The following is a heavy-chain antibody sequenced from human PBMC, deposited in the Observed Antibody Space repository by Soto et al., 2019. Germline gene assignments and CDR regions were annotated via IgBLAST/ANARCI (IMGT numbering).Heavy chain of an antibody. D-gene: IGHD6-13*01. CDR1: GGSIRNYF. CDR3: AAGEASSRNLAPYYLDF. Sequence: PXETLSLTCTVSGGSIRNYFWTWIRQPPGKGLKWIGYIHYSGTTSFFPSYNPSLRSRVTISEDTSKNQFSLKLLSVTTADTAVYFCAAGEASSRNLAPYYLDFWGQGTLVTVSS. CDR2: IHYSGTT. J-gene: IGHJ4*02. V-gene: IGHV4-59*01.